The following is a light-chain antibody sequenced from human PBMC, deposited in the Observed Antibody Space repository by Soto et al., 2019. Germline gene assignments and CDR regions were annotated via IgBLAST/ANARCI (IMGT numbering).Light chain of an antibody. CDR3: SAHGGTTPYV. CDR2: DVN. V-gene: IGLV2-8*01. CDR1: ASDIGGYTF. Sequence: QSALTQPPSASGSPGQSVAISCTGTASDIGGYTFVSWYQQHPGKAPKLLIYDVNKRPSGVPDRFSGSKSGNTASLTVSGLPAEDEADYYCSAHGGTTPYVLGTGTKLTVL. J-gene: IGLJ1*01.